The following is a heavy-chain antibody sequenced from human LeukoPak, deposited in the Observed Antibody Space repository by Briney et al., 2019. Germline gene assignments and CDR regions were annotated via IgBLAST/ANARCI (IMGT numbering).Heavy chain of an antibody. J-gene: IGHJ6*03. CDR1: GYTFTGYY. D-gene: IGHD3-9*01. CDR3: AASTYYDILTRGWQRYYYYMDV. CDR2: INPNSGGT. V-gene: IGHV1-2*02. Sequence: GASVKVSCKASGYTFTGYYMHWVRQAPGQGLEWMGWINPNSGGTNYAQKFQGRVTMTRDTSISTAYMELSRLRSDDTAVYYCAASTYYDILTRGWQRYYYYMDVWGKGTTVTVSS.